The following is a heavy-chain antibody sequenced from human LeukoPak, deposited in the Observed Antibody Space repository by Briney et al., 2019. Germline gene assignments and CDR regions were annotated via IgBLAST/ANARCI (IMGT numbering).Heavy chain of an antibody. Sequence: GASVKVSCKTSGGTFISHAFSWVRQAPGQGLEWMGRIIPVIGTGNYAQRFQGKVTITADESTSTVYMELNSLTSEDTAMYYCARADDSSGYYPSYWGQGTLVTVSS. J-gene: IGHJ4*02. CDR1: GGTFISHA. V-gene: IGHV1-69*11. D-gene: IGHD3-22*01. CDR3: ARADDSSGYYPSY. CDR2: IIPVIGTG.